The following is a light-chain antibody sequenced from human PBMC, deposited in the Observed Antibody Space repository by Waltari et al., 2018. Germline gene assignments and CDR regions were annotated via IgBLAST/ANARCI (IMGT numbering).Light chain of an antibody. Sequence: SSGLTHDLAVSVALGQTVRITCQGDTLRSVSARRYQQKPGQAPVLVIYGKNNRPSGIPDRFSGSSSGNTASLTITGAQGEDEADYYCNSRDSSGNIWVFGGGTKLTVL. CDR1: TLRSVS. CDR2: GKN. V-gene: IGLV3-19*01. J-gene: IGLJ3*02. CDR3: NSRDSSGNIWV.